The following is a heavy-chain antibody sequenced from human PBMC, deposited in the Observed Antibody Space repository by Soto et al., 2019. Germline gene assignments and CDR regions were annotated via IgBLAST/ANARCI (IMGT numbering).Heavy chain of an antibody. Sequence: SVKVSCKASGGTFSSYAISWVRQAPGQGLEWMGGIIPIFGTANYAQKFQGRVTITADESTSTAYMELSSLRSEDTAVYYCARAWGLLLRLQSVYFDLCGRGTLVTVSS. J-gene: IGHJ2*01. CDR2: IIPIFGTA. CDR1: GGTFSSYA. V-gene: IGHV1-69*13. CDR3: ARAWGLLLRLQSVYFDL. D-gene: IGHD3-22*01.